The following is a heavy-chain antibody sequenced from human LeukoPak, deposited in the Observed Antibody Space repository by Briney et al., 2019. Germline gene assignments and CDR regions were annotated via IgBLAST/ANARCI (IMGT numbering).Heavy chain of an antibody. CDR1: GFTFSSYG. CDR2: ISYDGSNK. V-gene: IGHV3-30*18. J-gene: IGHJ4*02. Sequence: GGSLRLSCAASGFTFSSYGMHWVRQAPGKGLEWVAVISYDGSNKYYADSVKGRFTISRDNSKNTLYLQMNSLRAEDTAVYYCAKHIGIQLWTYYFDYWGQGTLVTVSS. D-gene: IGHD5-18*01. CDR3: AKHIGIQLWTYYFDY.